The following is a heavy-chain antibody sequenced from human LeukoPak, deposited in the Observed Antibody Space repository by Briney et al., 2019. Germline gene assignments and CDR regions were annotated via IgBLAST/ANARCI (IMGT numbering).Heavy chain of an antibody. J-gene: IGHJ4*02. CDR3: ARQSISGSSLSYFDY. CDR1: GGSISSYY. Sequence: SETLSLTCTVSGGSISSYYWSWIRQPPGKGLEWIGNIYDSGGTNYNPSLKSRVTISVDTSKNQCSLKLSSVTAADTAVHYCARQSISGSSLSYFDYWGQGTLVNVSS. V-gene: IGHV4-59*01. D-gene: IGHD3-22*01. CDR2: IYDSGGT.